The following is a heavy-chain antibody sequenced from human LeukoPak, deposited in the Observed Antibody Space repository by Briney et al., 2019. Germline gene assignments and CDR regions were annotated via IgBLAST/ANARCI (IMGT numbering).Heavy chain of an antibody. Sequence: SETLSLTCTVSGGSISSNGYYWGWIRQPPGKGLEWIGNMYYSGNTYYNPSLKSRVTMSADTSRNQFSLKLSSVTAADTAVYYCARLPTETTFDFWGQGMLVTVSP. J-gene: IGHJ4*02. V-gene: IGHV4-39*01. D-gene: IGHD4-17*01. CDR3: ARLPTETTFDF. CDR1: GGSISSNGYY. CDR2: MYYSGNT.